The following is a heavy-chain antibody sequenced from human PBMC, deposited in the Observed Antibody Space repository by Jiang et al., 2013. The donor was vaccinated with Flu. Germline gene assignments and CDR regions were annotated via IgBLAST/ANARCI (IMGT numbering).Heavy chain of an antibody. V-gene: IGHV4-59*08. CDR2: FYYSGST. Sequence: PGLVKPSETLSLTCTVSGGSISGYYWSWIRQPPGKGLEWIGYFYYSGSTNYNPSLKSRVTISVDTSQNQFSLKLSSVTAADTAVYYCARHEGGLYYFDYWGQGTLVTVSS. J-gene: IGHJ4*02. CDR1: GGSISGYY. D-gene: IGHD3-16*01. CDR3: ARHEGGLYYFDY.